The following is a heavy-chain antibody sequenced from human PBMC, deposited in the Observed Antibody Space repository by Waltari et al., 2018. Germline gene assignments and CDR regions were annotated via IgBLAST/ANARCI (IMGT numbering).Heavy chain of an antibody. CDR1: GGSFSGYY. CDR2: INHSGST. Sequence: QVQLQQWGAGLLKPSETLSLTCAVYGGSFSGYYWSWIRQPPGKGLEWIGEINHSGSTNYNPSLKSRVTISVDTSKNQFSLKLSSVTAADTAVYYCARGSARTGFDYWGQGTLVTVSS. D-gene: IGHD3-9*01. V-gene: IGHV4-34*01. J-gene: IGHJ4*02. CDR3: ARGSARTGFDY.